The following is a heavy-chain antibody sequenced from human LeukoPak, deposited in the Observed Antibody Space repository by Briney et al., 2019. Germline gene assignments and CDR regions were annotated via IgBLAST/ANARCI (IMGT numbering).Heavy chain of an antibody. CDR2: IYWNDDK. J-gene: IGHJ4*02. CDR3: AHRGSPFRLRYFDWSEEGDLFDY. CDR1: GFSLSTSGVG. D-gene: IGHD3-9*01. V-gene: IGHV2-5*01. Sequence: SGPTLVKPTQTLTLTCTFSGFSLSTSGVGVGWILQPPGKALEWLALIYWNDDKRYSPSLKSRLTITKDTSKNQVVLTMTNMDPVDTATYYCAHRGSPFRLRYFDWSEEGDLFDYWGQGTLVTVSS.